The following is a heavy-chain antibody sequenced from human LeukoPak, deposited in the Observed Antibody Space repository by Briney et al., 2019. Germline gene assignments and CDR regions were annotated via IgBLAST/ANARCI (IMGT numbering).Heavy chain of an antibody. Sequence: KSSETLSLTCTVSHGSISRYYWSWIRQPPGKGMEWIGHIYYSGSTEYSPSLKSRVTISVDTSENQVSLKVTSVTAADTAVYYCARLQNRGFDYGYDDAFDVWGQGTMVTVSS. CDR3: ARLQNRGFDYGYDDAFDV. J-gene: IGHJ3*01. CDR1: HGSISRYY. D-gene: IGHD5-18*01. CDR2: IYYSGST. V-gene: IGHV4-59*08.